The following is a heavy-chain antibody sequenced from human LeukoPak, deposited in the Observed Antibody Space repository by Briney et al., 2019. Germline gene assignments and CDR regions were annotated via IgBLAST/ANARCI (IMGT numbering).Heavy chain of an antibody. CDR1: GFTFSSYA. V-gene: IGHV3-23*01. Sequence: GGSLRLSCAASGFTFSSYAMSWVRQAPGKGLEWVSSIPRNGGSTYYAYSVKGRFTISRDNSKNTLYLQMNSLRAEDTAVYYCARRAGAYSHPYDYWGQGTLVTVSS. CDR3: ARRAGAYSHPYDY. D-gene: IGHD4/OR15-4a*01. CDR2: IPRNGGST. J-gene: IGHJ4*02.